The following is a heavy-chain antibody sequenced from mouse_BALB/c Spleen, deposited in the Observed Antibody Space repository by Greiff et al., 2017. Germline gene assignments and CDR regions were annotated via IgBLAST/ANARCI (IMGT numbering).Heavy chain of an antibody. J-gene: IGHJ1*01. CDR3: TGVGYYWYFDV. CDR2: IYPGSGST. Sequence: LQQPGSELVRPGASVKLSCKASGYTFTSYWMHWVKQRPGQGLEWIGNIYPGSGSTNYDEKFKSKGTLTVDTSSSTAYMHLSSLTSEDSAVYYCTGVGYYWYFDVWGAGTAVTVSS. D-gene: IGHD3-2*02. V-gene: IGHV1S22*01. CDR1: GYTFTSYW.